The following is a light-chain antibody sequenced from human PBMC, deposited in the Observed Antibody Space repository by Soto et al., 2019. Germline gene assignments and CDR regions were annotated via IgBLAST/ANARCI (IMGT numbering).Light chain of an antibody. V-gene: IGKV1-5*03. CDR3: QPYNTYPLT. Sequence: DIQMTQSPSTLSASVGDRVTITCRASQSISTWLAWYQQKAGKAPKLLIYKASSLEGGVPSRFSGSGSGTEINITISSLQPDDFATYYCQPYNTYPLTFGGGTTVDIK. CDR2: KAS. J-gene: IGKJ4*01. CDR1: QSISTW.